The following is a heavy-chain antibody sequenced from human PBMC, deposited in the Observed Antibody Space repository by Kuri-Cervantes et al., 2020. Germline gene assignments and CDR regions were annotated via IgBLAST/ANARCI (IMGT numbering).Heavy chain of an antibody. Sequence: GESLKISCAASGFTFSSYSMNWVRQAPGKGLVWVSSISSSSSYIYYADSVKGRFTISRDNAKNSLYLQMNSLRAEDTAVYYCAKYYCGGDCYGMDVWGQGTTVTVSS. CDR1: GFTFSSYS. CDR2: ISSSSSYI. V-gene: IGHV3-21*01. J-gene: IGHJ6*02. D-gene: IGHD2-21*01. CDR3: AKYYCGGDCYGMDV.